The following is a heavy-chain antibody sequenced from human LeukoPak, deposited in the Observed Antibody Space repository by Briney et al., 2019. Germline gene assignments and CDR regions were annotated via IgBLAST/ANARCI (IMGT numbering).Heavy chain of an antibody. CDR2: FYRGASK. Sequence: GGSLRLSCAASGFTVSRNYMSWVRQAPGRGLEWVSGFYRGASKYYADSVQGRFTSSKDNYKHKLHIQMHSPRAEDTAVYYCARGAGCNYGEYWGRGPRAPVSS. CDR3: ARGAGCNYGEY. V-gene: IGHV3-66*02. CDR1: GFTVSRNY. J-gene: IGHJ4*02. D-gene: IGHD2-15*01.